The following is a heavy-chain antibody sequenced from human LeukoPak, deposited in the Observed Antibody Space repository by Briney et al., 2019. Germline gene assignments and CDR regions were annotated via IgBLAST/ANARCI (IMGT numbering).Heavy chain of an antibody. CDR2: ISSSSSYI. CDR3: ARDPEYSSGWYPFY. D-gene: IGHD6-19*01. CDR1: GFTFSSYS. Sequence: GGSLRLSCAASGFTFSSYSMSWVRQAPGKGLEWVSSISSSSSYIYYADSVKGRFTISRDNAKNSLHLQMNSLRAEDTAVYYCARDPEYSSGWYPFYWGQGTLVTVSS. J-gene: IGHJ4*02. V-gene: IGHV3-21*01.